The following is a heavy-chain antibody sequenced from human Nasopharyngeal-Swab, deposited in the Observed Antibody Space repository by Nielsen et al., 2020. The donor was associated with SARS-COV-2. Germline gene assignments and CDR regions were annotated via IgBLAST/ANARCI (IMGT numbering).Heavy chain of an antibody. Sequence: WVRQAPGQGLEWMGWISAYNGNTNYAQKLQGRVTMNTDTSTSTAYMELMSLISEDTAVYYCARDGDYDILTGHGGWFDPWGQGTLVTVSS. V-gene: IGHV1-18*01. CDR2: ISAYNGNT. CDR3: ARDGDYDILTGHGGWFDP. J-gene: IGHJ5*02. D-gene: IGHD3-9*01.